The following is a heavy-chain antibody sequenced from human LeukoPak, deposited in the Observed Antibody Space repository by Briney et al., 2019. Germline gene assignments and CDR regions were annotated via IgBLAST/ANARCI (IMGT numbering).Heavy chain of an antibody. CDR3: ARANYYDSSGYYTVEGFDV. J-gene: IGHJ3*01. D-gene: IGHD3-22*01. CDR2: IYYSGST. CDR1: GGSISSSSYY. V-gene: IGHV4-39*07. Sequence: SETLSLTCTVSGGSISSSSYYWGWIRQPPGKGLEWIGNIYYSGSTYYSSSLKSRVIISVDTSKNQFSLKLSSVTAADTAKYYCARANYYDSSGYYTVEGFDVWGQGTMVTVSS.